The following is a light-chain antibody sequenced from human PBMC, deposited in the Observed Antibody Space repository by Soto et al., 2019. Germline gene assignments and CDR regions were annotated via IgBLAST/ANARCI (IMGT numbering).Light chain of an antibody. CDR1: QSINSY. V-gene: IGKV1-39*01. CDR3: QQSYSTPPT. CDR2: ATS. Sequence: DIQMTQSPSSLSTSVGDRVTITCRASQSINSYLNWYQQKPGKAPKLLIHATSNLQSGVPSRFSGSGSGTDYTLSISSLQPEDFATYYCQQSYSTPPTCGGGHKVEIK. J-gene: IGKJ4*01.